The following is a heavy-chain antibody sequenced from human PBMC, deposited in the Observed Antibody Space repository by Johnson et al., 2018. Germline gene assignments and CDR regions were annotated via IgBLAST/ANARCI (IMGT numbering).Heavy chain of an antibody. CDR3: AKAGEDYYGMDV. CDR1: GFTFSSYG. CDR2: ISYDGSNK. V-gene: IGHV3-30*18. Sequence: QVQLVESGGGVVQPGRSLRLSCAASGFTFSSYGMHWVRQAPGKGLEWVAVISYDGSNKYYADSVKGRFTISRDNSKNTLYLQMNSLRAEDTAVYYWAKAGEDYYGMDVWGQGTTVTVSS. J-gene: IGHJ6*02.